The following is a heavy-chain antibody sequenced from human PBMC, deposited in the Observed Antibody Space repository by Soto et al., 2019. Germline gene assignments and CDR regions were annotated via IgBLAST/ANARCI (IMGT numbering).Heavy chain of an antibody. Sequence: PVESLNISFSSSGFTFSIYARSWVRQAPWKGLEWVSAISGSGGSTYYADSVKGRFTISRDNSNNSLYLQMNSLRAGDTAVYYCARGYSGPWGQGPLVTVSS. CDR2: ISGSGGST. CDR3: ARGYSGP. J-gene: IGHJ4*02. D-gene: IGHD2-15*01. V-gene: IGHV3-23*01. CDR1: GFTFSIYA.